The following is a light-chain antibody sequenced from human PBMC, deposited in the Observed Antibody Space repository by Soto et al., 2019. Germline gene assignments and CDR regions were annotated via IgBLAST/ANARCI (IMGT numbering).Light chain of an antibody. CDR3: QQYGSSPRT. Sequence: ENALTQSPGTLSLSPGDGATLSCRASQSVSSSSVAWYQQKPGQAPRLLVYGASIRATGIPDRFSGSGSGTDFTLTISRLEPEDFAVYFCQQYGSSPRTFGLGTKVELK. CDR1: QSVSSSS. CDR2: GAS. J-gene: IGKJ1*01. V-gene: IGKV3-20*01.